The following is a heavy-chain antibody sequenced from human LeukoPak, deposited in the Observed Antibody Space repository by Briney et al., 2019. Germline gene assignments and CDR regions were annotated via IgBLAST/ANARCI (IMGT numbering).Heavy chain of an antibody. CDR2: ISSSSSYI. V-gene: IGHV3-21*06. D-gene: IGHD6-25*01. J-gene: IGHJ3*02. CDR3: ARALKPYGSSGTTYAFDI. Sequence: NPGGSLRLSCAASGFTFSSYSMNWVRQAPGKGLEWVSSISSSSSYIYYADSVRGRFTISRDNAKNSVSLQMNSLRAEDTAVYYCARALKPYGSSGTTYAFDIWGQGTMVTVSS. CDR1: GFTFSSYS.